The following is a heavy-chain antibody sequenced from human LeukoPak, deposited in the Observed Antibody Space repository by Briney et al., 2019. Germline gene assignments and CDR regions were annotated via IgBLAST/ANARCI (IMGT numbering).Heavy chain of an antibody. CDR3: AKRDYSEDSHYYPLFDY. Sequence: TGGSLRLSCAASGFTVSSNYMSWVRQAPGKGLEWVSVIYSGGSTYYADSVKGRFTISRDNSKNTLHLQMNSLRGEDTAVYYCAKRDYSEDSHYYPLFDYWGQGTLVTVSP. D-gene: IGHD3-10*01. CDR1: GFTVSSNY. J-gene: IGHJ4*02. V-gene: IGHV3-53*01. CDR2: IYSGGST.